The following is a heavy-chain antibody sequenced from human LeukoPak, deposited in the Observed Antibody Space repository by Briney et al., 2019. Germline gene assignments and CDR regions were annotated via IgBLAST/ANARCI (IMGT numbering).Heavy chain of an antibody. J-gene: IGHJ3*01. D-gene: IGHD3-16*01. CDR3: ARDFLHLGG. CDR2: ISGSGGST. CDR1: GFTFSSYG. V-gene: IGHV3-23*01. Sequence: GGTLRLSCAASGFTFSSYGMSWVRQAPGKGLEWVSAISGSGGSTYYADSVKGRFTISGDNAKNMLYLQMNSLRAEDTAVYYCARDFLHLGGWGQGTMVTVSS.